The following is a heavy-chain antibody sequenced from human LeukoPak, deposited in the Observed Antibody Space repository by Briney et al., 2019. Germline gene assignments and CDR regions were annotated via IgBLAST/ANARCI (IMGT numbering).Heavy chain of an antibody. CDR1: GFTFSSYG. D-gene: IGHD3-10*01. V-gene: IGHV3-30*18. CDR3: AKDARNYYGSGSYYNVEY. Sequence: GRSLRLSCAASGFTFSSYGMHWVRQAPGKGLEWVAVMSHDGSNKYYADSVKGRFTISRDNSKNSLYLQMNSLRAEDTAEYYCAKDARNYYGSGSYYNVEYWGQGTLVTVSS. CDR2: MSHDGSNK. J-gene: IGHJ4*02.